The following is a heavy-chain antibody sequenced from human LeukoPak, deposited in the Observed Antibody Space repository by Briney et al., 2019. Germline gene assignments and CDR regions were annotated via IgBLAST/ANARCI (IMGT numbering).Heavy chain of an antibody. V-gene: IGHV4-34*01. CDR3: ARGTSGDYVDY. Sequence: SETLSLTCAVYGGSFSGYYWSWIRQPPGKGLEWIGEINHSGSTNYNPSLKSRVTISVDTSKNQFSLKLSSVTAADTAVCYCARGTSGDYVDYWGQGTLVTVSS. CDR2: INHSGST. J-gene: IGHJ4*02. CDR1: GGSFSGYY. D-gene: IGHD4-17*01.